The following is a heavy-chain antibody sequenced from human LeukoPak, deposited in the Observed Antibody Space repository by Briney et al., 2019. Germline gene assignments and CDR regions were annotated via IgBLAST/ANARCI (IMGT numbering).Heavy chain of an antibody. CDR2: ISAYNGNT. CDR3: ARDRAAAAQWFDP. CDR1: GGTFSIYA. D-gene: IGHD6-13*01. V-gene: IGHV1-18*01. J-gene: IGHJ5*02. Sequence: SVKVSCTASGGTFSIYAISWVRQAPGQGLEWMGWISAYNGNTNYAQKLQGRVTMTTDTSASTAYMELRSLRSDDTAVYYCARDRAAAAQWFDPWGQGTLVTVSS.